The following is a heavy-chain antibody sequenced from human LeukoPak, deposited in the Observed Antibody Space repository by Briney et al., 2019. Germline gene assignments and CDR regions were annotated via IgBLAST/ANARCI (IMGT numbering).Heavy chain of an antibody. CDR3: ARRGSSGCFDY. J-gene: IGHJ4*02. V-gene: IGHV3-30-3*01. CDR1: GFTLRTYT. D-gene: IGHD6-19*01. Sequence: GGSLRLSCAASGFTLRTYTIHWVRQAPGKGLEWVAVISYDGSNQYYADSVKGRFTISRDNSKNTLYLQMNSLRAEDTAVYYCARRGSSGCFDYWGQGTLVTVSP. CDR2: ISYDGSNQ.